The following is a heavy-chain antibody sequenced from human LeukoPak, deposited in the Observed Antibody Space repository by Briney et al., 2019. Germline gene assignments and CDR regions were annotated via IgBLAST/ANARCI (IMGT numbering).Heavy chain of an antibody. Sequence: GASVKVSCKASGYTFTSYGISWVRQAPGQGLEWMGWISAYNGNTNYAQKLQGRVTMTTDTSTSTAYMELRSLRSDDTAVYYCARTSHTTTMVRGVIINFDYWGQGTLVTVSS. V-gene: IGHV1-18*01. CDR1: GYTFTSYG. D-gene: IGHD3-10*01. CDR2: ISAYNGNT. CDR3: ARTSHTTTMVRGVIINFDY. J-gene: IGHJ4*02.